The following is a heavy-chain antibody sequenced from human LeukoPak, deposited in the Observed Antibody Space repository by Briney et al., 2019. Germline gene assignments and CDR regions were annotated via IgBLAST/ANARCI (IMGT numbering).Heavy chain of an antibody. CDR3: ARESSPLAAGAFDI. CDR2: ISYDGSNK. D-gene: IGHD3-10*01. Sequence: PGGSLRLSCAASGFTFSSYGMHWVRQAPGKGLEWVAVISYDGSNKYYADSVKGRFTISRDNSKNTLYLQMNSLRAGDTAVYYCARESSPLAAGAFDIWGQGTMVTVSS. J-gene: IGHJ3*02. CDR1: GFTFSSYG. V-gene: IGHV3-30*03.